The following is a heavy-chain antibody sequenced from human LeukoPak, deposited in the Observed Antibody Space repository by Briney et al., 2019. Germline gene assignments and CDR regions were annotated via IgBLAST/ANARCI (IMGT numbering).Heavy chain of an antibody. V-gene: IGHV1-18*01. Sequence: ASVKVSCKASGYTFTSYGISWVRQAPGQGLEWMGWISAYNGNTNYAQKLQGRVTMTTDTSTSTAYMELSSLRSEDTAVYYCAREKDTAMALYGMDVWGQGTTVTVSS. CDR2: ISAYNGNT. J-gene: IGHJ6*02. D-gene: IGHD5-18*01. CDR3: AREKDTAMALYGMDV. CDR1: GYTFTSYG.